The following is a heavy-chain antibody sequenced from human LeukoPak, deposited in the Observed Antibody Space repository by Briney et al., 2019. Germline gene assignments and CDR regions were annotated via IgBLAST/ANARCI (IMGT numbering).Heavy chain of an antibody. J-gene: IGHJ5*02. CDR1: GFTFSSYA. V-gene: IGHV3-23*01. Sequence: GSLRLSCAASGFTFSSYAMSWVRQAPGKGLEWVSAISGSGASTYYADSVKGRFTISRDKSKNTLYLQMNSLRAEDTALYYCAKDLPDSRESLTGHWFDPWGQGTLVIVSS. CDR2: ISGSGAST. D-gene: IGHD3-10*01. CDR3: AKDLPDSRESLTGHWFDP.